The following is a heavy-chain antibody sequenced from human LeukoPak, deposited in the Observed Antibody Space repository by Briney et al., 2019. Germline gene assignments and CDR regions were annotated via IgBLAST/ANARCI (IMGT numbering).Heavy chain of an antibody. CDR1: GFTFSIYG. V-gene: IGHV3-48*02. J-gene: IGHJ4*02. D-gene: IGHD3-22*01. CDR2: ISSSSSTT. CDR3: ARYHYDSSGYPYYFDY. Sequence: GGSLRLSCAASGFTFSIYGMNWVRQAPGKGLEWLSYISSSSSTTYYADSVKGRFTISRDNAKNSLYLQMNSLRDEDTAVYYCARYHYDSSGYPYYFDYWGQGTLVTVSS.